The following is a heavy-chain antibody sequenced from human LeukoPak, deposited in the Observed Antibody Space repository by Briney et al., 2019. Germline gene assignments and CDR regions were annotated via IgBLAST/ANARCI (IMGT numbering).Heavy chain of an antibody. CDR1: GGSISNRNYY. D-gene: IGHD2-21*02. CDR3: ARDWVEAYCGGDCYSVDAFDI. V-gene: IGHV4-39*07. J-gene: IGHJ3*02. Sequence: SETLSLTCTVSGGSISNRNYYWAWIRQPPGKGLEWIGRIYTSGSTNYNPSLKSRVTISVDTSKNQFSLKLSSVTAADTAVYYCARDWVEAYCGGDCYSVDAFDIWGQGTMVTVSS. CDR2: IYTSGST.